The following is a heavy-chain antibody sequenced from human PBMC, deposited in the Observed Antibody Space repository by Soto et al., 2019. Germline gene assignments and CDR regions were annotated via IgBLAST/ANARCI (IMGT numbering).Heavy chain of an antibody. CDR2: IIPIFGTA. CDR3: ASPPTTGNYYYYGTDV. CDR1: GGTFSSYA. Sequence: QVQLVQSGAEVKKPGSSVKVSCKASGGTFSSYAISWVRQAPGQGLEWMGGIIPIFGTANYAQKFQGRVTITADESTSTAYMELSRLRSEETAVYYCASPPTTGNYYYYGTDVWCQGTTVTVSS. J-gene: IGHJ6*02. D-gene: IGHD4-17*01. V-gene: IGHV1-69*12.